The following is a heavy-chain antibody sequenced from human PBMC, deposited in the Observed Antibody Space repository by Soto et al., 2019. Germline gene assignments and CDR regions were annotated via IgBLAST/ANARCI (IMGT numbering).Heavy chain of an antibody. V-gene: IGHV4-4*02. D-gene: IGHD5-12*01. Sequence: SETLSLTCAVSGSSISSSNWWSWVRHPPGKGLEWIGEIYHSGSTNYNPSLRSRVTISVDKSKKQFSLKLSSVTAADTAVYYCARCDVNRLWYSGYDYWGQGTLVTVSS. CDR3: ARCDVNRLWYSGYDY. CDR1: GSSISSSNW. J-gene: IGHJ4*02. CDR2: IYHSGST.